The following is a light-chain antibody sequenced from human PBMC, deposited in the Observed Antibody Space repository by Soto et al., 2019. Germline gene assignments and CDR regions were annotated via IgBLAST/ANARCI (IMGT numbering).Light chain of an antibody. CDR3: QSYDSSLSGCV. CDR2: GNS. Sequence: QSVLTQPPSVSGAPGQRVTISCTGSSSNIGAGYDVHWYQQLPGTAPKLLIYGNSNRPSGVPDRFSGSKSGTSASLAITGLQAEDVADYYSQSYDSSLSGCVFGGGTKLTVL. J-gene: IGLJ3*02. CDR1: SSNIGAGYD. V-gene: IGLV1-40*01.